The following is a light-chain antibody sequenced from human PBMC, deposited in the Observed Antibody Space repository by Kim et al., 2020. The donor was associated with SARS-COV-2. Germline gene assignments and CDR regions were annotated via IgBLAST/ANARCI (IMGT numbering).Light chain of an antibody. V-gene: IGLV2-14*03. J-gene: IGLJ2*01. CDR1: MSDIRSFNF. CDR3: SSFSNTGSLL. Sequence: SITLSCSGQMSDIRSFNFVSWYQRSPGRAPKLIFFDVTHRPSGFSSRFSGSKSGSTASLSISDLQADDEAHYHCSSFSNTGSLLFGGGTKVTVL. CDR2: DVT.